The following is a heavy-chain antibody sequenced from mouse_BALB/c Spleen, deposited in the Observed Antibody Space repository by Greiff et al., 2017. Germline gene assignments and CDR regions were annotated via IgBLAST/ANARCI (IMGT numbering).Heavy chain of an antibody. Sequence: EVQLVESGPGLVKPSQSLSLTCTVTGYSITSDYAWNWIRQFPGNKLEWMGYISYSGSTSYNPSLKSRISITRDTSKNQFFLQLNSVTTEDTATYYWARSHYRYDAYAMDYWGQGTSVTVSS. J-gene: IGHJ4*01. CDR1: GYSITSDYA. V-gene: IGHV3-2*02. CDR3: ARSHYRYDAYAMDY. CDR2: ISYSGST. D-gene: IGHD2-14*01.